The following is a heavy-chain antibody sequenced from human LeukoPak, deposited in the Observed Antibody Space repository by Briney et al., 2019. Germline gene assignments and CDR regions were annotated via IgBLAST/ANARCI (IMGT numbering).Heavy chain of an antibody. D-gene: IGHD6-19*01. J-gene: IGHJ4*02. CDR3: ARGAGVAHPIDY. CDR2: IYYSGST. Sequence: SETLSLTCTVSGGSISSGDYYWSWIRQPPGKGLEWIGYIYYSGSTYYNPSLKSRVTISVDTSKNQFSLKLSSVTAADTAVYYCARGAGVAHPIDYWGQGTLVTVSS. V-gene: IGHV4-30-4*08. CDR1: GGSISSGDYY.